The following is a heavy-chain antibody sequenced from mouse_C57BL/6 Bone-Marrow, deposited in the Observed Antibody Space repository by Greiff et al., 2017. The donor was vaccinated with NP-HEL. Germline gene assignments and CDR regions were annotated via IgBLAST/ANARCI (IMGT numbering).Heavy chain of an antibody. J-gene: IGHJ2*01. CDR2: IDPNSGGT. CDR3: ASSYYGSSYYFDY. D-gene: IGHD1-1*01. V-gene: IGHV1-72*01. Sequence: VQLKQPGAELVKPGASVKLSCKASGYTFTSYWMHWVKQRPGRGLEWIGRIDPNSGGTKYNEKFKSKATLTVDKPSSTAYMQLSSLTSEDSAVYYCASSYYGSSYYFDYWGQGTTLTVSS. CDR1: GYTFTSYW.